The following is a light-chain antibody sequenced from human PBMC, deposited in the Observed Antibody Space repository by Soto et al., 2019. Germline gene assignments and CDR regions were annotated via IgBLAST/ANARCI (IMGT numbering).Light chain of an antibody. CDR1: SSDIGGFYY. CDR3: SSYSSSSTFYV. CDR2: QVS. Sequence: QSALTQPASVSGSPGQSITISCTGTSSDIGGFYYVSWYQHHPGKDPKLMIYQVSNRPSGVSNRFSGSKSGNTASLTISGLQAEDEADYFCSSYSSSSTFYVFGAGTKLTV. J-gene: IGLJ1*01. V-gene: IGLV2-14*01.